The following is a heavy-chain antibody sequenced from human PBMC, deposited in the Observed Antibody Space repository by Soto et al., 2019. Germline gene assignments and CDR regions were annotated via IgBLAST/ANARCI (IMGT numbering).Heavy chain of an antibody. CDR2: IYPGDSDT. CDR3: ASLGGGSGSYSHDAFDI. J-gene: IGHJ3*02. V-gene: IGHV5-51*01. Sequence: GESLKISCKGSGYSFTSYWIGWVRQMPGKGLEWMGIIYPGDSDTRYSPSFQGQVTISAAKSISTAYLQWSSLKASDTAMYYCASLGGGSGSYSHDAFDIWGQGTMVTVSS. D-gene: IGHD3-10*01. CDR1: GYSFTSYW.